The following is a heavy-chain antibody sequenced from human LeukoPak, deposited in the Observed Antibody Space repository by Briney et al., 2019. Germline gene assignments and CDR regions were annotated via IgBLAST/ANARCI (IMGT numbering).Heavy chain of an antibody. D-gene: IGHD6-13*01. CDR2: ISNSGGSL. CDR1: GFAFSSHG. V-gene: IGHV3-23*01. CDR3: AKARGSSWYEFDC. J-gene: IGHJ4*02. Sequence: PGGSLRLSCAASGFAFSSHGMSWVRQAPGKGLEWVSAISNSGGSLYHADSVKGRFTISRDNFKNTLYLQMNSLRAEDTALYYCAKARGSSWYEFDCWGQGTLVTV.